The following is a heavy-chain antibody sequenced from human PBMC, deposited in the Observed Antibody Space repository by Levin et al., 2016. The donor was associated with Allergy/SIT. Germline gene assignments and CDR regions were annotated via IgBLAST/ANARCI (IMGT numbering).Heavy chain of an antibody. Sequence: SQTLSLTCAISGDSVSSNSAAWNWIRQSPSRGLEWLGRTYYRSKWHNDYAMSVKSRIIINPDTSKNQFSLQLNSVTPEDTAIYYCAKDRGHEAEGAYSDAFDIWGQGTMVTVSP. CDR1: GDSVSSNSAA. CDR2: TYYRSKWHN. V-gene: IGHV6-1*01. D-gene: IGHD2-15*01. CDR3: AKDRGHEAEGAYSDAFDI. J-gene: IGHJ3*02.